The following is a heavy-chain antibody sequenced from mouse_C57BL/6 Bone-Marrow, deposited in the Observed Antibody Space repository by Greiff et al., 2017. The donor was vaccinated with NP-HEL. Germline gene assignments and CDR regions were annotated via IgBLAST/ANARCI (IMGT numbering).Heavy chain of an antibody. D-gene: IGHD4-1*01. Sequence: QVQLQQSGAELMKPGASVKLSCKAPGYTFTGSWIEWVKQRPGHGLEWIGEILPGSGSTTSNEKFKGKATFTADTSSNTAYMQLSSLTTEDSAIYYYARKTGWVAYWGQGTLVTVSA. V-gene: IGHV1-9*01. CDR1: GYTFTGSW. CDR2: ILPGSGST. J-gene: IGHJ3*01. CDR3: ARKTGWVAY.